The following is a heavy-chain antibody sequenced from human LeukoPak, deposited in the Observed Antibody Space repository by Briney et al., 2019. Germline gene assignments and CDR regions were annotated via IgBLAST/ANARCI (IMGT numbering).Heavy chain of an antibody. CDR1: GFTFSSSG. V-gene: IGHV3-30*18. D-gene: IGHD4-17*01. CDR2: ISYDGSNK. Sequence: GGSLRLSSAASGFTFSSSGMHWVRQAPGKGLEWVAVISYDGSNKYYADSVKGRFTISRDNSKNTLYLQMNSLRAEDTAVYYCAKVPHGDYAVDYWGQGTLVTVSS. CDR3: AKVPHGDYAVDY. J-gene: IGHJ4*02.